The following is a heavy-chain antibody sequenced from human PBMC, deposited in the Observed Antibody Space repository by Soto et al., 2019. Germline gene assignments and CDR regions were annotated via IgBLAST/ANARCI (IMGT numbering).Heavy chain of an antibody. Sequence: SVKVSCKASGGTFSSYTISWVRQAPGQGLEWMGRIIPILGIANYAQKFQGRVTITADKSTSTAYMELSSLRSEDTAVYYCARDEDIVVVPAAPSYYYYGMDVWGQGTTVTVSS. D-gene: IGHD2-2*01. V-gene: IGHV1-69*04. CDR2: IIPILGIA. CDR1: GGTFSSYT. J-gene: IGHJ6*02. CDR3: ARDEDIVVVPAAPSYYYYGMDV.